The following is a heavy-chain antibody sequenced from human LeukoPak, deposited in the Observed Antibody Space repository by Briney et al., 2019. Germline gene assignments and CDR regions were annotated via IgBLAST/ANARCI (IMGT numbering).Heavy chain of an antibody. D-gene: IGHD3-10*01. CDR1: GYTFTSYG. CDR3: ARGPLKRITMVRGDTNWFDP. CDR2: ISAYNGNT. J-gene: IGHJ5*02. V-gene: IGHV1-18*01. Sequence: ASVKVSCKASGYTFTSYGISWVRQAPGQGLEWMGWISAYNGNTNYAQKLQGRVTMTTDTSTSTAYMELRSLRSDDTAVYYCARGPLKRITMVRGDTNWFDPWGQGTLVTVSS.